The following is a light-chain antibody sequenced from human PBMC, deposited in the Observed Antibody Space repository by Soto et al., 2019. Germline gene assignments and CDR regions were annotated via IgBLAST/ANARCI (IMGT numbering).Light chain of an antibody. CDR3: TSYTNSNTWV. Sequence: QSVLTQPASVSGSPGQSITISGTGTSNDIGFYNYVSWYQQHPGKVPELLIYDVSNRPSGVSNRFSGSKSGNTASLTISGLQAEDEADYYCTSYTNSNTWVFGGGTKLTVL. CDR2: DVS. V-gene: IGLV2-14*01. J-gene: IGLJ2*01. CDR1: SNDIGFYNY.